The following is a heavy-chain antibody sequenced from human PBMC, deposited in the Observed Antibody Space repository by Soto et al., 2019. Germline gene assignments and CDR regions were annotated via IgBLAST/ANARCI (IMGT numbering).Heavy chain of an antibody. V-gene: IGHV1-3*05. J-gene: IGHJ4*02. Sequence: QVQLVQSGAEEKKPGASVKVSCKASGYTFTSYAMHWVRQAPGQRREWMGWINAGNGNTKYSQKFQGRVTITRDTSASTAYMELSCLRSEDTAVYYCARSIVVVTALDYWRQGTLVTVSS. D-gene: IGHD2-21*02. CDR2: INAGNGNT. CDR1: GYTFTSYA. CDR3: ARSIVVVTALDY.